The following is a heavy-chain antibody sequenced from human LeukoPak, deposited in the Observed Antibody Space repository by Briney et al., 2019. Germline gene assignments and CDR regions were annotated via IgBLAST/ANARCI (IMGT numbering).Heavy chain of an antibody. CDR1: GYTFTGYY. Sequence: ASVKVSCKASGYTFTGYYMHWVRQAPGQGLEWMGIINPSGGSTSYAQKFQGRVTMTRDTSTSTVYMELSSLRSEDTAVYYCARDINCSGGSCYSGAFDYWGQGTLVTVSS. CDR3: ARDINCSGGSCYSGAFDY. D-gene: IGHD2-15*01. V-gene: IGHV1-46*01. CDR2: INPSGGST. J-gene: IGHJ4*02.